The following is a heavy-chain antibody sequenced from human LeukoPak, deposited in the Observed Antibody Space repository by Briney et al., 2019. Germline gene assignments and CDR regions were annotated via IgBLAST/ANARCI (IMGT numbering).Heavy chain of an antibody. D-gene: IGHD2-8*02. CDR3: ARPTNWWGYFDY. J-gene: IGHJ4*02. V-gene: IGHV3-33*01. Sequence: TGGSLRLSCAASGFTFSSYGMHWVRQAPGKGLEWVAVIWYDGSNKYYADSVKGRFTISRDNSKNTLYLQMNSLRDEDTAVYYCARPTNWWGYFDYWGQGALVTVSS. CDR2: IWYDGSNK. CDR1: GFTFSSYG.